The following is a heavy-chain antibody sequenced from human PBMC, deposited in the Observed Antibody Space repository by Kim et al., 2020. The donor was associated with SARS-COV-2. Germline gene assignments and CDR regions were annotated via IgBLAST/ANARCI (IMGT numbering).Heavy chain of an antibody. Sequence: QGRFTISRDNAKNSLYLQMNSLRADDAAVYYCARVPVGSSSWYYFDYWGQGTLVTVSS. CDR3: ARVPVGSSSWYYFDY. J-gene: IGHJ4*02. D-gene: IGHD6-13*01. V-gene: IGHV3-11*05.